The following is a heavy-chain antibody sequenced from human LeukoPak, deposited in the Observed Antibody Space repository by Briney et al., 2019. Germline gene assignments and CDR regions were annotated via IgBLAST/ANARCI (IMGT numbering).Heavy chain of an antibody. CDR2: ISAYNGNT. D-gene: IGHD6-19*01. Sequence: ASVKVSCKASGYTFTRYGISWVRQAPGQGLERMGWISAYNGNTNYAQKLQGRVTMTTDTSTSTAYMEQRSLRSDDTAVYYCARDWSSGWYGYVLGNFDYWGQGTLVTVSS. CDR1: GYTFTRYG. CDR3: ARDWSSGWYGYVLGNFDY. J-gene: IGHJ4*02. V-gene: IGHV1-18*01.